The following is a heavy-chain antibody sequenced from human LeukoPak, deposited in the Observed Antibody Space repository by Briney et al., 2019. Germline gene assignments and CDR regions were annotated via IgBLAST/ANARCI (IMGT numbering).Heavy chain of an antibody. CDR3: ARALSLHRGSFYLYFDY. CDR2: ISSSGSTI. V-gene: IGHV3-11*01. D-gene: IGHD3-16*01. CDR1: GFTFSDSH. Sequence: PGGSLSLSCEASGFTFSDSHMSWIRQAPGKGLEWVSYISSSGSTIYYADSVRGRFTISRDNTKNSLDLQMDSLRAEDTAVYYCARALSLHRGSFYLYFDYWGQGTLVTVSS. J-gene: IGHJ4*02.